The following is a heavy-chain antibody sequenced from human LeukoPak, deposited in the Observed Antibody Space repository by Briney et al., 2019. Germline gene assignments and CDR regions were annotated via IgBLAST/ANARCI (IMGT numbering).Heavy chain of an antibody. CDR3: AREIVGAPLMYYFDY. J-gene: IGHJ4*02. D-gene: IGHD1-26*01. V-gene: IGHV4-39*07. Sequence: SETLSLTCTVSGGSISSSGYYWGWIRQPPGKGLEWIGSIYYSGSTYYNPSLKSRVTISVDTSKNQFSLKLSSVTAADTAVYYCAREIVGAPLMYYFDYWGQGTLVTVSS. CDR2: IYYSGST. CDR1: GGSISSSGYY.